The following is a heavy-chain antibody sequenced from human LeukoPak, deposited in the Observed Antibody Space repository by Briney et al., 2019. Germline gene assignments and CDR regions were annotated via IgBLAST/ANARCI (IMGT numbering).Heavy chain of an antibody. CDR3: AKDRGVNHY. CDR2: ISGSGGST. J-gene: IGHJ4*02. D-gene: IGHD3-10*01. V-gene: IGHV3-23*01. CDR1: GFSFRYYG. Sequence: GGSLRLSCAASGFSFRYYGMSWVRQAPGKGLEWVSAISGSGGSTYYADSVKGRFTISRDNSKNTLYLQMNSLRAEDTAVYYCAKDRGVNHYWGQGTLVTVSS.